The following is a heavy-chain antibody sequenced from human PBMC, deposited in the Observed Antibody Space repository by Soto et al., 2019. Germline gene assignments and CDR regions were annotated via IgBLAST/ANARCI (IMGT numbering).Heavy chain of an antibody. CDR3: AKDGYYYGSGTYCYFDY. J-gene: IGHJ4*02. D-gene: IGHD3-10*01. V-gene: IGHV3-23*01. Sequence: EVPLLESGGGLVQPGGSLRLSCAASGFTFSSYALSWVRQAPGKGLEWVSAISSSGGTTYNADSVKGRFTISRDNSKNTVYLQMNSLRIEDTAVYYCAKDGYYYGSGTYCYFDYWGQGTLVTVSS. CDR2: ISSSGGTT. CDR1: GFTFSSYA.